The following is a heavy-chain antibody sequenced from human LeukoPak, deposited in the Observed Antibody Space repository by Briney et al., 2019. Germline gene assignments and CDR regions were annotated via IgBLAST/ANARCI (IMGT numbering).Heavy chain of an antibody. D-gene: IGHD5-18*01. CDR3: ARGGYTYGSFDY. J-gene: IGHJ4*02. V-gene: IGHV3-53*01. Sequence: PGGSLRLSCAASGFTVSSNYMSWVRQAPGKGLEWVSVIYSSGSTYNADSVKGRFTIFRDNSKNTLFLQMSSLRAEDTAVYYCARGGYTYGSFDYWGRGTLVTVSS. CDR2: IYSSGST. CDR1: GFTVSSNY.